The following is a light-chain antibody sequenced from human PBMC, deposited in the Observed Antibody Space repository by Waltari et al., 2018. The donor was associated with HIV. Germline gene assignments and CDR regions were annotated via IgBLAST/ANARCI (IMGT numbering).Light chain of an antibody. CDR1: SSDIRGNNY. CDR3: SSYTGTNALI. V-gene: IGLV2-14*01. CDR2: EVT. J-gene: IGLJ2*01. Sequence: SSLTQPASVSGSPGRSLTIPCTGTSSDIRGNNYVPWYQQPPGKAPKLVIYEVTNRPSGVSSRFSGSKSGNTASLTISRLQAEDEADYYCSSYTGTNALIFGGGTKLTVL.